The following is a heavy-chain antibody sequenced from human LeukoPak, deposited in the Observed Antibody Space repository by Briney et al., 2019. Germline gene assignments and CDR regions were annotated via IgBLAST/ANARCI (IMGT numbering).Heavy chain of an antibody. V-gene: IGHV4-34*01. CDR1: GFTFSSYS. Sequence: GSLRLSCAASGFTFSSYSMNWVRQPPGKGLEWIGEINHSGSTNYNPSLKSRVTISVDTSKNQFSLKLSSVTAADTAVYYCARGQVPHIWGQGTMVTVSS. J-gene: IGHJ3*02. CDR3: ARGQVPHI. D-gene: IGHD4/OR15-4a*01. CDR2: INHSGST.